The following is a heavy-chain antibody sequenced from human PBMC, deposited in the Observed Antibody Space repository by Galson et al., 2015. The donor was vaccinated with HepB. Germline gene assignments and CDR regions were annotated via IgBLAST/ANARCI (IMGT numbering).Heavy chain of an antibody. V-gene: IGHV3-23*01. Sequence: SLRLSCAASGFTFSSYAMSWVRQAPGKGLEWVSAISGSGGSTYYADSVKGRFTISRDNSKNTLYLQMNSLRAEDTAVYYCAKDSSYNWNVGGLFDYWGQGTLVTVSS. J-gene: IGHJ4*02. D-gene: IGHD1-1*01. CDR1: GFTFSSYA. CDR3: AKDSSYNWNVGGLFDY. CDR2: ISGSGGST.